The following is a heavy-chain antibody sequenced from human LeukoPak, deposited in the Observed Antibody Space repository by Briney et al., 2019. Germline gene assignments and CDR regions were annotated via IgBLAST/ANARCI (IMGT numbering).Heavy chain of an antibody. Sequence: PGGSLRLSCAASGFTFSSYAMSWVRQAAGKGLEWVSTFSNTGSAYYADSVKGRFTISRDNSKNSLYLRMNSLRAEDTALYYCAKGSYDFWSGFDYWGRGTLVTVSS. CDR1: GFTFSSYA. J-gene: IGHJ4*02. V-gene: IGHV3-23*01. D-gene: IGHD3-3*01. CDR3: AKGSYDFWSGFDY. CDR2: FSNTGSA.